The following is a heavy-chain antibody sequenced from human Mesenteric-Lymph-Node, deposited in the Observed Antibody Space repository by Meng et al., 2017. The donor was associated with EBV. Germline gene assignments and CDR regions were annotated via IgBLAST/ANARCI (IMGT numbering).Heavy chain of an antibody. J-gene: IGHJ4*02. CDR3: ARLDRWELLRGLVY. CDR1: GCSIRTGMYY. D-gene: IGHD1-26*01. CDR2: IYYSGST. Sequence: LAESRPWLVKPSETLSLTWTVSGCSIRTGMYYWSWIRQHPGKGLEWIGYIYYSGSTNYNPSLKSRVTISVDTSKNQFSLKLSSVTAADTAVYYCARLDRWELLRGLVYWGQGTLVTVSS. V-gene: IGHV4-61*01.